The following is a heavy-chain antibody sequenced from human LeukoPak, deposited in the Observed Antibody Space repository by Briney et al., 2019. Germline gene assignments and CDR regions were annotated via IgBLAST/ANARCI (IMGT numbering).Heavy chain of an antibody. D-gene: IGHD6-19*01. Sequence: GGSLRLSCTVSGFTVSSNSMSWVRQAPGKGLEWVSFIYSDNTHYSDSVKGRFTISRDNSKNTLYLQMNSLRAEDTAVYYCARDLKRGYSSGRYSWGTGSSNDYWGQGTLVTVSS. CDR2: IYSDNT. CDR3: ARDLKRGYSSGRYSWGTGSSNDY. CDR1: GFTVSSNS. J-gene: IGHJ4*02. V-gene: IGHV3-53*01.